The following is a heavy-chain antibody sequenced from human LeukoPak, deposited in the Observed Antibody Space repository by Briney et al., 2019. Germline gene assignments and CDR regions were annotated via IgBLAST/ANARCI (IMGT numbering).Heavy chain of an antibody. CDR1: GGSISSGSYY. J-gene: IGHJ6*04. CDR3: ARDPNDYGDYVPAWDV. Sequence: SETLSLTCTVSGGSISSGSYYWSWIRQPAGKGLEWIGRIYTSGSTNYNPSLKSRVTISVDTSKNQFSLKLSSVTAADTAVYYCARDPNDYGDYVPAWDVWGKGTTVTVSS. D-gene: IGHD4-17*01. CDR2: IYTSGST. V-gene: IGHV4-61*02.